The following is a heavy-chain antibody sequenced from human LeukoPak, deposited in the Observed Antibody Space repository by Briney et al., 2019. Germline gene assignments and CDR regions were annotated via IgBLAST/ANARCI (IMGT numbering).Heavy chain of an antibody. CDR2: IRKKGNSYST. CDR1: GFTFSDHY. Sequence: ESGGGLVQPGGSLRLSYAASGFTFSDHYMDWVRQAPGKGLEWVGRIRKKGNSYSTENAASVKGRFTISRDDSKNSLFLQMNSLKTEDTAVYYCVRDRPMVRGSGEGYYYYGMDVWGQGTTVTVSS. D-gene: IGHD3-10*01. CDR3: VRDRPMVRGSGEGYYYYGMDV. V-gene: IGHV3-72*01. J-gene: IGHJ6*02.